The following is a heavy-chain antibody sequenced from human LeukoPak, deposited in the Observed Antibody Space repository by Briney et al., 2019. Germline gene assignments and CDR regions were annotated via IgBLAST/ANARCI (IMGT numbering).Heavy chain of an antibody. CDR1: GFTFSSSN. D-gene: IGHD3-22*01. J-gene: IGHJ4*02. Sequence: GGSLRLSCAPSGFTFSSSNMHWVRRSPGKGLEWLALISYDGTKTYYAESVKGRFTISRDNPKNTLYLQMNSLRAEDTAVYFCAKRGLVIRVILVGFHKEAYYFDSWGQGALVTVSS. V-gene: IGHV3-30*04. CDR2: ISYDGTKT. CDR3: AKRGLVIRVILVGFHKEAYYFDS.